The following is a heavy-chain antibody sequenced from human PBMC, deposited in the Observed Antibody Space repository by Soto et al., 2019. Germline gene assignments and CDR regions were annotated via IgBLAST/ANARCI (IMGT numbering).Heavy chain of an antibody. Sequence: SETLSLTCAVYGGSFSGYYWSWIRQPPGKGLEWIGEINHSGSTNYNPSLKSRVTISVDTSKNQFSLKLSSVTAADTAVYYCARGGDYGDYVNYWGQGTLVTVSS. CDR1: GGSFSGYY. D-gene: IGHD4-17*01. V-gene: IGHV4-34*01. J-gene: IGHJ4*02. CDR3: ARGGDYGDYVNY. CDR2: INHSGST.